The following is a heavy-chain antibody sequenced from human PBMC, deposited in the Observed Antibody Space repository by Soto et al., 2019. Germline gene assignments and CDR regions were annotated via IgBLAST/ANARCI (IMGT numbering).Heavy chain of an antibody. CDR1: GFTFSSYR. CDR3: ASGRSSYGWGRDYGCVRYGRSV. CDR2: ISSSSSYI. V-gene: IGHV3-21*01. Sequence: GGSLSLSCAASGFTFSSYRMNWVGQAPGKGLEWVSSISSSSSYIYYADSVKGRFTISRDDAKNSLYLQMNSLRAEDTAVYYFASGRSSYGWGRDYGCVRYGRSVWRQGSTPTVSS. J-gene: IGHJ6*02. D-gene: IGHD3-10*01.